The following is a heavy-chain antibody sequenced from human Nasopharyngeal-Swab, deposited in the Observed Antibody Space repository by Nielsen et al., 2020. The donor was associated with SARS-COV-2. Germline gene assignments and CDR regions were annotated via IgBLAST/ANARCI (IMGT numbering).Heavy chain of an antibody. CDR3: ARHGVAEDY. CDR2: IGAYNGNT. D-gene: IGHD3-3*01. J-gene: IGHJ4*02. Sequence: WVRQAPGQGLEWMGWIGAYNGNTNYAQKLQDRVTMTTDTSASTVYMELRSLRSDDTAVYYCARHGVAEDYWGQGTLVTVSS. V-gene: IGHV1-18*01.